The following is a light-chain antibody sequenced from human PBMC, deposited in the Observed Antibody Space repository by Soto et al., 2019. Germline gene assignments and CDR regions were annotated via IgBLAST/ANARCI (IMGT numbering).Light chain of an antibody. Sequence: DIQMTQAPSTLSASVGDRVTITCRASQSISSWLAWYQQKPGKAPKLLIYKASSLESGVPSRFSGSGDGTEFTLTISSLQPDDFATYSCQQYNSYPRTFGGGPKVEIK. V-gene: IGKV1-5*03. J-gene: IGKJ4*02. CDR2: KAS. CDR3: QQYNSYPRT. CDR1: QSISSW.